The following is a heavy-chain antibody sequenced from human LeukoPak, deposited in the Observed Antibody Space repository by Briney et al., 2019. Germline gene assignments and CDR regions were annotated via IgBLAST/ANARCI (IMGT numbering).Heavy chain of an antibody. CDR3: AREAVYYDILTGYQYNWFDP. Sequence: PSETLSLTCAVYGGSFSGYYWSWIRQPPGKGLEWIGEINHSGSTNYNPFLKSRVTISVDTSKNQFSLKLSSVTAADTAVYYCAREAVYYDILTGYQYNWFDPWGQGTLVTVSS. V-gene: IGHV4-34*01. J-gene: IGHJ5*02. CDR2: INHSGST. CDR1: GGSFSGYY. D-gene: IGHD3-9*01.